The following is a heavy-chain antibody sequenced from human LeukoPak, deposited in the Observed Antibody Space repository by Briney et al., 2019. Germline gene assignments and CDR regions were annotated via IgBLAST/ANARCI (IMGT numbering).Heavy chain of an antibody. J-gene: IGHJ4*02. CDR2: INHSGST. CDR3: ARGRYGIQLWSRKEYFDY. CDR1: GGSFSGYY. Sequence: PSETLSLTCAVYGGSFSGYYWSWIRQPPGKGLEWIGEINHSGSTNYNPSLKSRVTISVDTSKNQFSLKLSSVTAADTAVYYCARGRYGIQLWSRKEYFDYWGQGTLVTVSS. D-gene: IGHD5-18*01. V-gene: IGHV4-34*01.